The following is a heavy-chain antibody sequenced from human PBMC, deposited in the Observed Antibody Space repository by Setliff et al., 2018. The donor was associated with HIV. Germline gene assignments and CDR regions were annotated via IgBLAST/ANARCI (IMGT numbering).Heavy chain of an antibody. J-gene: IGHJ4*02. CDR3: ATQTGFYNSHWYDY. D-gene: IGHD6-13*01. V-gene: IGHV3-48*04. CDR1: GFTFSSYS. Sequence: GGSLRLSCAASGFTFSSYSMNWVRQAPGKGLEWVSYISSSSSTIYYADSVKGRFTIFRDNAKNSVFLQMNSLRAEDTGVYYCATQTGFYNSHWYDYWDQGTMVTVS. CDR2: ISSSSSTI.